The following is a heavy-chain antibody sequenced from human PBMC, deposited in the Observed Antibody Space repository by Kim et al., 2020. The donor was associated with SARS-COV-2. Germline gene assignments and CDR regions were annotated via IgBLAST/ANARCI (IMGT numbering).Heavy chain of an antibody. CDR1: GFTFSSYW. CDR2: IKQDGSEK. V-gene: IGHV3-7*01. CDR3: ARDLDYYDSSGYDY. J-gene: IGHJ4*02. D-gene: IGHD3-22*01. Sequence: GGSLRLSCAASGFTFSSYWMSWVRQAPGKGLEWVANIKQDGSEKYYVDSVKGRFTISRDNAKNSLYLQMNSLRAEDTAVYYCARDLDYYDSSGYDYWGQGTLVTVS.